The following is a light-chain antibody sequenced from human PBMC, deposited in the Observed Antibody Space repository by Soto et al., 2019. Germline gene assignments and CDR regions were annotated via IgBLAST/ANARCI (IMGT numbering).Light chain of an antibody. CDR1: SSDVGIYNL. Sequence: QSVLTQPASVSGSPGQSITISCTGTSSDVGIYNLVSWYQQYPGKAPKLMIYEGGKRPSGVSNRFSGSKSGNTASLTISGLQAEDEADYYCCSFALRSTLIFGGGTKLTVL. J-gene: IGLJ2*01. CDR3: CSFALRSTLI. V-gene: IGLV2-23*01. CDR2: EGG.